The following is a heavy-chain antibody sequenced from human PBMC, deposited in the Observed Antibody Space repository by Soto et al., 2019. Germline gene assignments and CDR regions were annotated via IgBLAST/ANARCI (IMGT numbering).Heavy chain of an antibody. V-gene: IGHV3-30*18. Sequence: PGGSLRLSCAASGFTFSSYGMHWVRQAPGKGLEWVAVISYDGSNKYYADSVKGRFTISRDNSKNTLYLQMNSLRAEDTAVYYCAKDLTIAAAVDGMDVWGQGTTVTV. CDR2: ISYDGSNK. J-gene: IGHJ6*02. D-gene: IGHD6-13*01. CDR3: AKDLTIAAAVDGMDV. CDR1: GFTFSSYG.